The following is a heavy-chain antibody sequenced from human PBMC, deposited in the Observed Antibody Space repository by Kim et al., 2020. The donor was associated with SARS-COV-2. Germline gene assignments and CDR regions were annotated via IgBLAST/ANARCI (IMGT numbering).Heavy chain of an antibody. V-gene: IGHV3-11*06. Sequence: GGSLRLSCAASGFTFSDYYMSWIRQAPGKGLEWVSYISSSSSYTNYADSVKGRFTISRDNAKNSLYLQMNSLRAEDTAVYYCARASYYYDSSGWYFDYWGQGTLVTVSS. CDR3: ARASYYYDSSGWYFDY. J-gene: IGHJ4*02. CDR2: ISSSSSYT. CDR1: GFTFSDYY. D-gene: IGHD3-22*01.